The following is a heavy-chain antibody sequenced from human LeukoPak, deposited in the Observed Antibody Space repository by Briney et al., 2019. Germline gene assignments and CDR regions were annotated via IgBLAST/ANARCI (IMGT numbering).Heavy chain of an antibody. CDR1: GGSFSGDY. D-gene: IGHD3-16*02. CDR3: ATRSLRWRVYDY. J-gene: IGHJ4*02. CDR2: VNHSGST. V-gene: IGHV4-34*01. Sequence: PSETLSLTCAVYGGSFSGDYLTWIRQPPGKGLEWIGEVNHSGSTNYNPSLKSRVTISVDTSKNQFSLKLNSVTAADTAVYYCATRSLRWRVYDYWGQGTPVTVSS.